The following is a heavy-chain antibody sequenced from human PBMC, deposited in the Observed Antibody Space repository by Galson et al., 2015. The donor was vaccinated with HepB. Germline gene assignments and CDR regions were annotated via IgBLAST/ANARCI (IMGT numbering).Heavy chain of an antibody. D-gene: IGHD3-16*01. Sequence: SLRLSCAASGFSLSNHWMSWVRQAPGKRLEWVANINQAGNVQFYVDSVKGRFTISRDNAKNSLYLQMNSLKVEDTAVYYCVRQGDVASHETLFDPWGQGTLVTVSS. CDR1: GFSLSNHW. CDR3: VRQGDVASHETLFDP. V-gene: IGHV3-7*03. J-gene: IGHJ5*02. CDR2: INQAGNVQ.